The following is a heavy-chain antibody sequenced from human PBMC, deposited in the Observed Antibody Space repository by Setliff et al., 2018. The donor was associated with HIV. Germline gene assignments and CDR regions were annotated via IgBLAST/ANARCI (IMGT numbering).Heavy chain of an antibody. CDR3: ARYYYGSQTMLDY. CDR2: IYYIGST. CDR1: GGSINSRDYY. Sequence: SETLSLTCTVSGGSINSRDYYWNWIRQTPGKGLEWIGYIYYIGSTYYNPSLESRVTISIDMSKNQFSLKLSSVTAADTAVYYCARYYYGSQTMLDYWGQGT. V-gene: IGHV4-30-4*01. J-gene: IGHJ4*02. D-gene: IGHD3-10*01.